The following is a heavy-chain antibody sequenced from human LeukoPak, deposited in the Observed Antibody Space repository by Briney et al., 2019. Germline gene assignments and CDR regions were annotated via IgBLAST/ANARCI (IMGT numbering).Heavy chain of an antibody. D-gene: IGHD3-22*01. V-gene: IGHV4-34*01. Sequence: PSETLSLTCAVYGGSFSGYYWSWIRQPPGKGLEWIGEINHSGSTNYNPSLKSRVTISVDTSKNQFSLKLSSVTAADTAVYYCARGTHYYDRSGSFDYWGQGTLVTGSS. CDR3: ARGTHYYDRSGSFDY. CDR1: GGSFSGYY. J-gene: IGHJ4*02. CDR2: INHSGST.